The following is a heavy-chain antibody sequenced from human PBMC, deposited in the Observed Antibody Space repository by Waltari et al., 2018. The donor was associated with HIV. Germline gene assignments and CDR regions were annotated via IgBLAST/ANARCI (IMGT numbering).Heavy chain of an antibody. CDR1: GVTLRNAW. CDR2: IKSKTDGGTT. D-gene: IGHD1-26*01. Sequence: EVQLVESGGGLVKPGGSLRLSCAASGVTLRNAWMSWVRQDPGKGLEWVGRIKSKTDGGTTDYAAPVKGRFTISRDDSKNTLYLQMNSLKTEDTAVYYCTSGWSLIYWGQGTLVTVSS. CDR3: TSGWSLIY. V-gene: IGHV3-15*01. J-gene: IGHJ4*02.